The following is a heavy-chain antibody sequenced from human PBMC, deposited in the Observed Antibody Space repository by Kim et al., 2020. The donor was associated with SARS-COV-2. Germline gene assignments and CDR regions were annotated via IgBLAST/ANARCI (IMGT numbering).Heavy chain of an antibody. V-gene: IGHV3-23*01. Sequence: GGSLRLSCAASGFTFSSYAMSWVRQAPGKGLEWVSTISGSGFSTYYADSVKGRFTISRDNSKNTLYLQMNSLRAEDTAVYYCAKVYYDSYLGAFDIWGQGTMVTVSS. D-gene: IGHD3-22*01. J-gene: IGHJ3*02. CDR1: GFTFSSYA. CDR3: AKVYYDSYLGAFDI. CDR2: ISGSGFST.